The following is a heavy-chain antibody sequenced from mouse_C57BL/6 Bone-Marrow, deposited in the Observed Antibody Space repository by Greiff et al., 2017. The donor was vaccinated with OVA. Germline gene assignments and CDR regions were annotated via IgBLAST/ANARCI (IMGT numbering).Heavy chain of an antibody. D-gene: IGHD1-1*01. CDR2: IFPGSGST. CDR1: GYTFTDYY. CDR3: ARGIYYYGSSYHWYFDV. V-gene: IGHV1-75*01. J-gene: IGHJ1*03. Sequence: QVQLQQSGPELVKPGASVKISCKASGYTFTDYYINWVKQRPGQGLEWIGWIFPGSGSTYYNEKFKGKATLTVDKSSSTAYMLLSSLTSEDSAVYFCARGIYYYGSSYHWYFDVWGTGTTVTVSS.